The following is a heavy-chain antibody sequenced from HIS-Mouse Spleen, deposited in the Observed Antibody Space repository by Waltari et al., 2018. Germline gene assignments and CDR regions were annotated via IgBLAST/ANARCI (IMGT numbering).Heavy chain of an antibody. CDR2: IYYSGST. Sequence: QLQLQESGPGLVKPSETLSLTCTVSGCPISSSSYSWGWIRQPPGKGLEWIGSIYYSGSTYYNPSLKSRVTISVDTSKNQFSLKLSSVTAADTAVYYCARSGSYYDYWGQGTLVTVSS. D-gene: IGHD1-26*01. CDR1: GCPISSSSYS. CDR3: ARSGSYYDY. V-gene: IGHV4-39*07. J-gene: IGHJ4*02.